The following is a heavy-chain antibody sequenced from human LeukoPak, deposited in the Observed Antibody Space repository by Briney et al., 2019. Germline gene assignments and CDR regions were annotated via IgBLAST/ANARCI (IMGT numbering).Heavy chain of an antibody. CDR3: ARLKGYSSGWYPSYYFDY. V-gene: IGHV4-30-2*01. Sequence: SQTLSLTCSVSGGAIGSGAYYWTWIRQTPGKGLEWFGYIYHSGDTDYNPSLKSRVTMSVDTSKNQFSLTLTSVTAADTAVYYCARLKGYSSGWYPSYYFDYWGQGTLVTVSS. CDR1: GGAIGSGAYY. J-gene: IGHJ4*02. D-gene: IGHD6-19*01. CDR2: IYHSGDT.